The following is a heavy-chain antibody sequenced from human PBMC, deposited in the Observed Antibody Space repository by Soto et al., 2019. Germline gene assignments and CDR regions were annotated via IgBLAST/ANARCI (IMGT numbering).Heavy chain of an antibody. CDR3: ARADYYGSGHRYGMDV. CDR1: GYTFTSYG. V-gene: IGHV1-18*01. D-gene: IGHD3-10*01. J-gene: IGHJ6*02. CDR2: ISAYNGNT. Sequence: ASVQVSCKASGYTFTSYGISWVRQAPGQGLEWMGWISAYNGNTNYAQKLQGRVTMTTDTSTSTAYMELRSLRSDDTAVYYCARADYYGSGHRYGMDVWGQGSTVTVSS.